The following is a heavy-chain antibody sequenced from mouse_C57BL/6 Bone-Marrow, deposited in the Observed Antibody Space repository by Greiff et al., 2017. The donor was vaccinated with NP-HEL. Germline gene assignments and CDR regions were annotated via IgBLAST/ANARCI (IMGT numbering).Heavy chain of an antibody. CDR3: ATVVSYYAMDY. V-gene: IGHV5-15*04. CDR1: GFTFSDYG. J-gene: IGHJ4*01. CDR2: ISNLAYSN. D-gene: IGHD1-1*01. Sequence: EVKVEESGGGLVQPGGSLKLSCAASGFTFSDYGMAWVRQAPRKGPEWVAFISNLAYSNYYADTVTGRFTISRENAKNTLYLEMSSLRSEDTAMYYCATVVSYYAMDYWGQGTSVTVSS.